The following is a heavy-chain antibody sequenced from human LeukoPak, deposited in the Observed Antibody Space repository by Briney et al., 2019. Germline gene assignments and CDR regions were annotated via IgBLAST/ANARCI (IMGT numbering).Heavy chain of an antibody. V-gene: IGHV4-59*01. Sequence: SETLSLTCTVSGGSISSYYWSWIRQPPGKGLEWIGYIYYSGSNNYNPSLKSRVTISVDTSKNQFSLKLSSVTAADTAVYYCARSPLYSSGWYNYWGQGTLVTVSS. CDR3: ARSPLYSSGWYNY. CDR1: GGSISSYY. D-gene: IGHD6-19*01. J-gene: IGHJ4*02. CDR2: IYYSGSN.